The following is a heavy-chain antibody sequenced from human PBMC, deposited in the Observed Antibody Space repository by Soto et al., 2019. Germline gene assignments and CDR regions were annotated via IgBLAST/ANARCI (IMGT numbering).Heavy chain of an antibody. Sequence: QVQLQESGPGLVKPSQTLSLTCTVSGGSISSGGYYWSWIRQHPGKGLEWIGYIYYSGSTYYNPSIKSRVTISVDTSKNQFSLKLSSVTAADTAVYYCARDRLEQYSSSWYYYGMDVWGQGTTVTVSS. CDR2: IYYSGST. D-gene: IGHD6-13*01. CDR1: GGSISSGGYY. V-gene: IGHV4-31*03. J-gene: IGHJ6*02. CDR3: ARDRLEQYSSSWYYYGMDV.